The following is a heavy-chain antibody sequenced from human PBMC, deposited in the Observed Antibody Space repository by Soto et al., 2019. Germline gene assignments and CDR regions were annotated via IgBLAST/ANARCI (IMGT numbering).Heavy chain of an antibody. Sequence: PGGSLRLSCAASGFTFSSYAMSWVRQAPEKGLEWVSAISGSGGSTYYADSVKGRFTISRDNSKNTLYLQMNSLRAEDTAVYYCEKDLGHIAARPSPDYWGQGTLVTVSS. CDR1: GFTFSSYA. D-gene: IGHD6-6*01. CDR2: ISGSGGST. CDR3: EKDLGHIAARPSPDY. J-gene: IGHJ4*02. V-gene: IGHV3-23*01.